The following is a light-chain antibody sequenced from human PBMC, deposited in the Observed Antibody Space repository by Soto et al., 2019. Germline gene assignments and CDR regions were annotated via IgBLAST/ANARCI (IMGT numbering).Light chain of an antibody. CDR3: QQYGSSPLVT. J-gene: IGKJ3*01. Sequence: DIVLTQSPGTLSLSPGEIATLSCRASQSVSSSYLAWYQQKPGQSPRLLICGASSRATGIPDRFSGSGSGTDFTLTISRLEPEDFAVYYCQQYGSSPLVTCGPGTKVDIK. V-gene: IGKV3-20*01. CDR2: GAS. CDR1: QSVSSSY.